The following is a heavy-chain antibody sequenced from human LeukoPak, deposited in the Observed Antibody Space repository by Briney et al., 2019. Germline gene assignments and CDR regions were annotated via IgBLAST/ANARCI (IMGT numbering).Heavy chain of an antibody. CDR1: GGSFSGYY. Sequence: PSETLSLTCAVYGGSFSGYYWSWIRQPPGKGLEWIGEINHSGSTNYNPSLKSRVIISVDTSKNQFSLKLSSVTAADTAVYYCARAYTYCSSTSCYTYMDVWGKGTTVTVSS. CDR2: INHSGST. D-gene: IGHD2-2*02. J-gene: IGHJ6*03. V-gene: IGHV4-34*01. CDR3: ARAYTYCSSTSCYTYMDV.